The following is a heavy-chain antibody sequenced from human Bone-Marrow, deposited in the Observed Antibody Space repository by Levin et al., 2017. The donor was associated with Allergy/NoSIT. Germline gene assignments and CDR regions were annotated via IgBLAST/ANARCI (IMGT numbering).Heavy chain of an antibody. J-gene: IGHJ4*02. CDR2: ISWNSGSI. D-gene: IGHD3-22*01. CDR3: AKDMGPGDTAMVSPRITMIVVVGYFDY. CDR1: GFTFDDYA. Sequence: GGSLRLSCAASGFTFDDYAMHWVRQAPGKGLEWVSGISWNSGSIGYADSVKGRFTISRDNAKNSLYLQMNSLRAEDTALYYCAKDMGPGDTAMVSPRITMIVVVGYFDYWGQGTLVTVSS. V-gene: IGHV3-9*01.